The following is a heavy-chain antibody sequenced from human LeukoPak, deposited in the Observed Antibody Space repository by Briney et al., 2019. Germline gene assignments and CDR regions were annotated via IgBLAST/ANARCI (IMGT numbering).Heavy chain of an antibody. V-gene: IGHV3-23*01. J-gene: IGHJ3*01. CDR3: ARRPRDTSGYYLGAFHD. CDR2: IGASGADT. Sequence: GGSLRLSCAASGFTFTNYAMTWVRQAPGKGLEWVSVIGASGADTYYSDSVKGRFTVSRDNSQNMLFLHMSSLRAEDTAVYFCARRPRDTSGYYLGAFHDWGQGTTVTVSS. D-gene: IGHD3-22*01. CDR1: GFTFTNYA.